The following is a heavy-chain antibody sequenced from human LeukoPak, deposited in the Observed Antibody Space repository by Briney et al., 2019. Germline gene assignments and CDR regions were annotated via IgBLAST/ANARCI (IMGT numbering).Heavy chain of an antibody. CDR3: ARHTASYYDAFDI. CDR1: GYSFTNFC. V-gene: IGHV5-51*01. J-gene: IGHJ3*02. D-gene: IGHD2-21*02. Sequence: GESLKISCKGSGYSFTNFCIAWVRQMPGKGLGWMGIIYPSDSNTRYSPSFQGQVTISADKSISTAYLQWSSLKASDTAMYYCARHTASYYDAFDIWGQGTMVTVSS. CDR2: IYPSDSNT.